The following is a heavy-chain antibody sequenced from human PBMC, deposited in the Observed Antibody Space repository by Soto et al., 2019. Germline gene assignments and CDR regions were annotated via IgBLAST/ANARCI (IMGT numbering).Heavy chain of an antibody. Sequence: PVESLKISCKGFGYNFMNYWITCFLQMPVKVLEWMGRIDPSDSSRDSYTNYSPSFQGHVTISADKSMGTAYLQWSSLKASDTAMYYCARSKWFGDGMDVWGQGTTVTVSS. CDR2: IDPSDSSRDSYT. CDR1: GYNFMNYW. V-gene: IGHV5-10-1*01. CDR3: ARSKWFGDGMDV. D-gene: IGHD3-10*01. J-gene: IGHJ6*02.